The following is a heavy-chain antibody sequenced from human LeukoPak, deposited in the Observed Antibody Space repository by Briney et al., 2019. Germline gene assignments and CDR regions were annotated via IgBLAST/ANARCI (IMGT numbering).Heavy chain of an antibody. J-gene: IGHJ4*02. CDR2: IYSGGST. V-gene: IGHV3-53*01. CDR3: ARGPYGSGSYYFDY. Sequence: GGSLRLSCAASGFTVSSNYMSWVRQAPGKGLEWVSVIYSGGSTYYADSVKGRFTISRDNSKNTLYLQMNSLRAEDTAVYYSARGPYGSGSYYFDYWGQGTLVTVSS. D-gene: IGHD3-10*01. CDR1: GFTVSSNY.